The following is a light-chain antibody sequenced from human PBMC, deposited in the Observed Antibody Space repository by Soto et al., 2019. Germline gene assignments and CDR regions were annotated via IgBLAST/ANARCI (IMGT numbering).Light chain of an antibody. CDR3: QQYGNSPIT. J-gene: IGKJ5*01. CDR1: QSVSSSR. CDR2: DAS. Sequence: IVFTQSPSTLSFSPLERATLSCRASQSVSSSRLAWYQQKPALAPRLLIYDASSRATGIPDRFSGSGSGTDFTLTISRLEPEDFAVYYCQQYGNSPITFGQGTRLEIK. V-gene: IGKV3D-20*01.